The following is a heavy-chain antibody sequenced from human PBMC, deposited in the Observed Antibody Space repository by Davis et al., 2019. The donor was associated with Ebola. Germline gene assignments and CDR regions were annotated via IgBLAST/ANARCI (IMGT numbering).Heavy chain of an antibody. Sequence: SETLSLTCTVSGGSISSHYWTWIRQPPGKGLEWIGHIHYSGSTNYNPSLKSRVTISVDTSKNQFSLKLSSVTAADTAVYYCAREEGYCSGGSCYSGYFDYWGQGTLVTVSS. V-gene: IGHV4-59*11. CDR2: IHYSGST. D-gene: IGHD2-15*01. CDR3: AREEGYCSGGSCYSGYFDY. J-gene: IGHJ4*02. CDR1: GGSISSHY.